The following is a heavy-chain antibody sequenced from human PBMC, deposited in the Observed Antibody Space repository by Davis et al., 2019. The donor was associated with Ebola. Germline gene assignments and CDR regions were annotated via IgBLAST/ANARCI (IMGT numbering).Heavy chain of an antibody. CDR2: VYSSGNT. Sequence: SETLSLTCTVSGGSIRSYYWSWIRQSPGKGLEWVGYVYSSGNTHYNPSLESRVTISLDTSKDQFSLKLSSVTAADTAVYYCARGRRYSYGPPRYWGQGTLVTVSS. CDR1: GGSIRSYY. D-gene: IGHD5-18*01. V-gene: IGHV4-59*12. CDR3: ARGRRYSYGPPRY. J-gene: IGHJ4*02.